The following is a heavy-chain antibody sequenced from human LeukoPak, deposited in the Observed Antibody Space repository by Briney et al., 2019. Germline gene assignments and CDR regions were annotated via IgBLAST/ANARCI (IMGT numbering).Heavy chain of an antibody. Sequence: PGGSLRLSCAASGFTFSSYSMNWVRQAPGKGLEWVSSISSSSSYIYYADSVKGRFTISTDNSKNTLYLQMNSLRAEVTAVYYCARSLSSRFSGPRRPYYFDSWGQGTLVTVSS. V-gene: IGHV3-21*04. CDR1: GFTFSSYS. CDR3: ARSLSSRFSGPRRPYYFDS. J-gene: IGHJ4*02. CDR2: ISSSSSYI. D-gene: IGHD3-16*02.